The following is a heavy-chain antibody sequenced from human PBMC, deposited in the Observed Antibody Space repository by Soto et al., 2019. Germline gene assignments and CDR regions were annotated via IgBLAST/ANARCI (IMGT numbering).Heavy chain of an antibody. J-gene: IGHJ4*02. Sequence: PGGSLRLSCAASGFTFSSYSMNWVRQAPGKGLEWVSSISSSSSYIYYADSVKGRFTISRDNAKNSLYLQMNSLRAEDTAVYYCARGGIAARPFFAYWGQGTLVTVSS. V-gene: IGHV3-21*01. CDR3: ARGGIAARPFFAY. D-gene: IGHD6-6*01. CDR1: GFTFSSYS. CDR2: ISSSSSYI.